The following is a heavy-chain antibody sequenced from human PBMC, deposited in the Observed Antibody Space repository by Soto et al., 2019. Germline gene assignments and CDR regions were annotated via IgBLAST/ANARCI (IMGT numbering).Heavy chain of an antibody. CDR2: ISAYNGNT. V-gene: IGHV1-18*01. J-gene: IGHJ5*02. D-gene: IGHD2-2*01. CDR3: ASEYCSSTSCCP. Sequence: ASVKVSCKASGYTFTSYGISWLRQAPGQGLEWMGWISAYNGNTNYAQKLQGRVTMTTDTSTSTAYMELRSLRSDDTAVYYCASEYCSSTSCCPWGQGTQVNVSS. CDR1: GYTFTSYG.